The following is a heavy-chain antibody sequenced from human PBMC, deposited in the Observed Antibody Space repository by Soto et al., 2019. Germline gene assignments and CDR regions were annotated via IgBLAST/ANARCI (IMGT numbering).Heavy chain of an antibody. Sequence: SETLALSCTVSGGSVTNSSYYWVWIRQSPGKGLEWIGSVYYSGRSYSKSSVKSRVTISVDTSKNRFSLSLNSVTASDTAVYFCVSQRTTVPTQAYFDYWGPGALVTVSS. V-gene: IGHV4-39*01. D-gene: IGHD4-17*01. J-gene: IGHJ4*02. CDR3: VSQRTTVPTQAYFDY. CDR1: GGSVTNSSYY. CDR2: VYYSGRS.